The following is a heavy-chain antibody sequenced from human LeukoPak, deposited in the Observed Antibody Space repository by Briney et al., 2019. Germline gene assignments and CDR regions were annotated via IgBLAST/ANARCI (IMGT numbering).Heavy chain of an antibody. CDR3: AREYYSDSYYHYYVDV. J-gene: IGHJ6*03. CDR2: IYSGGDT. Sequence: GGSLRLSFAASGFFVSNNYMSWVRQAPGKGLEWVSVIYSGGDTYYADSVKGRFTISRDNAKSSLFLQMNTLRAEDTAVYYCAREYYSDSYYHYYVDVWGKGTTVTVSS. D-gene: IGHD3-22*01. V-gene: IGHV3-66*01. CDR1: GFFVSNNY.